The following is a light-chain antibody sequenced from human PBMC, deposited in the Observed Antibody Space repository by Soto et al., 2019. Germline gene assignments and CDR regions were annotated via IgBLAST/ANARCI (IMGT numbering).Light chain of an antibody. CDR2: DVS. Sequence: QSVLTQPRSVSGSPGQSVTISCTGTSSDVGAYDFVSWYQQHPGKAPKLMTYDVSARPSGVPDRFSGSKSGNTASLTISGLQAGDEADYYCCSYGGSYPYVFGTGTKV. J-gene: IGLJ1*01. V-gene: IGLV2-11*01. CDR3: CSYGGSYPYV. CDR1: SSDVGAYDF.